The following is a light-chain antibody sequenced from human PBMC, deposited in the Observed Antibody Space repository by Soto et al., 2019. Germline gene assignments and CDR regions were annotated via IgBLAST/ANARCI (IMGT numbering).Light chain of an antibody. Sequence: QCALTQPASVSGSPGQSITISCTGTSSDVGSHNLVSWYQQHPGQAPKLMIYEVSNRPLGVSARFSASKSGNTASLTISGLQAEDEADYYCCSYGGSRAVFGGGTQLTVL. CDR3: CSYGGSRAV. CDR1: SSDVGSHNL. CDR2: EVS. J-gene: IGLJ7*01. V-gene: IGLV2-23*02.